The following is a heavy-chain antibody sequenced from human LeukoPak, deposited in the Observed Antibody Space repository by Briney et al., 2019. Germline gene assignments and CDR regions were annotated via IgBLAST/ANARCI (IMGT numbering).Heavy chain of an antibody. CDR1: GGSISSSNW. D-gene: IGHD2-21*02. CDR3: ARVVTRPVYYFDY. CDR2: IYHGGST. Sequence: SGTLSLTCAVSGGSISSSNWWSWVRQPPGKGLEWIGEIYHGGSTNYTPSLKSRVTISVDKSKNQFSLKLSSVTAADTAVYYCARVVTRPVYYFDYWGQGTLVTVSS. V-gene: IGHV4-4*02. J-gene: IGHJ4*02.